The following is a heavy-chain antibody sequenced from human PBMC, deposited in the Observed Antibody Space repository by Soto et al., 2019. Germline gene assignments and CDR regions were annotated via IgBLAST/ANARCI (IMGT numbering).Heavy chain of an antibody. J-gene: IGHJ4*02. D-gene: IGHD1-20*01. V-gene: IGHV3-48*03. CDR1: GFTFSSYE. Sequence: EVQLVESGGGLVQPGGSLRLSCAASGFTFSSYEMNWVRQAPGKGLEWVSYISSSGRTIYYADSVKGRFTIPRDNAKHSLYLQMNSLRAEDTAVYYCARSGYNWNDGARGYFDYWGQGTLVTVSS. CDR3: ARSGYNWNDGARGYFDY. CDR2: ISSSGRTI.